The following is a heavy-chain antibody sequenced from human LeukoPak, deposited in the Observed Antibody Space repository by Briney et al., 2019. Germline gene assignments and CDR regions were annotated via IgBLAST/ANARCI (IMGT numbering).Heavy chain of an antibody. CDR1: GGSISGYY. D-gene: IGHD5-12*01. CDR3: ARCMVATANFDY. CDR2: IYYSGGT. V-gene: IGHV4-59*01. J-gene: IGHJ4*02. Sequence: PSETLSLTCTVSGGSISGYYWGWIRQPPGKGLEWIGYIYYSGGTNYNPSLKSRVTISVDTSKNQLSLKLSSVTAADTAVYYCARCMVATANFDYWRQGTQVTVSS.